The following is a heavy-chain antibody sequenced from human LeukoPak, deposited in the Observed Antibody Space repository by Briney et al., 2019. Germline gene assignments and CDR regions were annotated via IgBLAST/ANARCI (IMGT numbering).Heavy chain of an antibody. CDR2: ISGSGGST. D-gene: IGHD2-21*01. J-gene: IGHJ3*02. Sequence: GGSLRLSCAASGFTFNNYAMSWVRQAPGKGLEWVSVISGSGGSTCYADSVKGRFTISRHNSKNTLYLQMNSLRAEDTAVYYCARWGDPGGSDIWGQGTMVTVSS. CDR3: ARWGDPGGSDI. CDR1: GFTFNNYA. V-gene: IGHV3-23*01.